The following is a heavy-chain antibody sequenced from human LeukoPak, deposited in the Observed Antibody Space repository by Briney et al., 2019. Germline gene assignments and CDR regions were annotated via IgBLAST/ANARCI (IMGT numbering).Heavy chain of an antibody. V-gene: IGHV3-23*01. CDR1: GLTFSSYA. Sequence: GGSLRLSCAASGLTFSSYAMSWVRQAPGKGLEWVSAISGSGGSTYYADSVKGRFTISRDNSKNTLNLQMNSLRAEDTAVYYCAKTGVGATHGLDAFDIWGQGTMVTVSS. CDR2: ISGSGGST. J-gene: IGHJ3*02. CDR3: AKTGVGATHGLDAFDI. D-gene: IGHD1-26*01.